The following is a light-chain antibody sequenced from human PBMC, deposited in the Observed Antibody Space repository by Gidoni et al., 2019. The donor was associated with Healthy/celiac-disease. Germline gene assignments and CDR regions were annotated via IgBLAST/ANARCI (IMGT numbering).Light chain of an antibody. CDR2: LGS. CDR3: MQALQTAWT. Sequence: DIVMTQSPLSLPVTPGAPASISCRSSQSLLHSNGYNYLDWYLQKPGQSPQLLIYLGSNRASGVPDRFSGSGSGTDFTLKISRVEAEDVGVYYCMQALQTAWTFGQGTKVEIQ. CDR1: QSLLHSNGYNY. V-gene: IGKV2-28*01. J-gene: IGKJ1*01.